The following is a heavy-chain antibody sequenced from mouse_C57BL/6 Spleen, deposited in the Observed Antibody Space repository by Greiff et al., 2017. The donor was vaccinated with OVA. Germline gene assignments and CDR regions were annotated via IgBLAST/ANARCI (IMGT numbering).Heavy chain of an antibody. CDR2: ISGGGGNT. D-gene: IGHD2-5*01. CDR3: ARHHSNYRYFDY. Sequence: EVQLVESGGGLVKPGGSLKLSCAASGFTFSSYTMSWVRQTPEKRLEWVATISGGGGNTYYPDSVKGRFTISRDNAKNTLYLQMSSLRSEDTALYYCARHHSNYRYFDYWGQGTTLTVSS. J-gene: IGHJ2*01. V-gene: IGHV5-9*01. CDR1: GFTFSSYT.